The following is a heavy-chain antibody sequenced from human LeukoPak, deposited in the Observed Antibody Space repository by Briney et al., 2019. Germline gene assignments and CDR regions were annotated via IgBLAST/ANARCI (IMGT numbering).Heavy chain of an antibody. Sequence: ASVKVSCKTSGYTFSGYYLHWVRQAPGQRLKWMGRIIPILDVTNYAQKFQGRVTITADQSTSTAYMELSSLRSEDTAVFYLARGGGVDILTGFQYWGQGTLVTVSS. J-gene: IGHJ4*02. CDR1: GYTFSGYY. V-gene: IGHV1-69*04. CDR3: ARGGGVDILTGFQY. D-gene: IGHD3-9*01. CDR2: IIPILDVT.